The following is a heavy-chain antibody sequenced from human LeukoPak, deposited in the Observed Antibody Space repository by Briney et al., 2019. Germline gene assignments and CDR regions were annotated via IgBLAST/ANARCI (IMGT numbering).Heavy chain of an antibody. CDR3: AKETRYSSTIGY. D-gene: IGHD6-13*01. CDR1: GSTFSSYA. Sequence: GGSLRLSCAASGSTFSSYAMSWVRQAPGKGLEWVSAISGSGGSTYYADPVKGRFTISRDNSKNTLYLQMNSLRAEDTAVYYCAKETRYSSTIGYWGQGTLVTVSS. J-gene: IGHJ4*02. CDR2: ISGSGGST. V-gene: IGHV3-23*01.